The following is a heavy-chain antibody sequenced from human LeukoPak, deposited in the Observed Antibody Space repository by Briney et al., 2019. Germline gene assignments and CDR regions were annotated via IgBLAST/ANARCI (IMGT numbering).Heavy chain of an antibody. Sequence: SQTLSLTCTVSGASIRNGNYYWSWIRQPPGKGLEWIGNIYFSGSTGYNPSLKSRVTMSVDTSNNQFSLNLSSVTAADTAVYYCARDRNSGYEFDYWGQGTLVTVSS. D-gene: IGHD5-12*01. CDR1: GASIRNGNYY. CDR2: IYFSGST. V-gene: IGHV4-30-4*01. CDR3: ARDRNSGYEFDY. J-gene: IGHJ4*02.